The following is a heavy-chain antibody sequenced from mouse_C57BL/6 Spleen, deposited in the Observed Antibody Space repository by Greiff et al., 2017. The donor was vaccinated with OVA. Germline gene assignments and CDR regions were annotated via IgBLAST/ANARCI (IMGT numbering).Heavy chain of an antibody. V-gene: IGHV3-6*01. Sequence: EVKLEESGPGLVKPSQSLSLTCSVTGYSITSGYYWNWIRQFPGNKLEWMGYISYDGSNNYNPSLKNRISITRDTSKNQFFLKLNSVTTEDTATYYCAAYYGKGGYYAMDYWGQGTSVTVSS. CDR2: ISYDGSN. D-gene: IGHD2-10*01. CDR3: AAYYGKGGYYAMDY. CDR1: GYSITSGYY. J-gene: IGHJ4*01.